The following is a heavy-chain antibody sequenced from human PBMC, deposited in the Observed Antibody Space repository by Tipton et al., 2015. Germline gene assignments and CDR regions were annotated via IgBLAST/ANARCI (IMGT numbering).Heavy chain of an antibody. V-gene: IGHV4-38-2*01. J-gene: IGHJ4*02. Sequence: LSLTCAVSAYSISSDYYWGWIRQPPGKGLEWIGSISHSGNTYYNPSLKSRVTISADTSKNQFSLRLSSVTAADTAVYYCACHDYDLLTRDYQTVDYWGQGTVVTVSS. CDR1: AYSISSDYY. D-gene: IGHD3-9*01. CDR2: ISHSGNT. CDR3: ACHDYDLLTRDYQTVDY.